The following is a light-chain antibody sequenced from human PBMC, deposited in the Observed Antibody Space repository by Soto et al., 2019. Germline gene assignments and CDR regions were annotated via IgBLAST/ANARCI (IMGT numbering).Light chain of an antibody. CDR2: ATS. V-gene: IGKV1-39*01. J-gene: IGKJ3*01. Sequence: DLQMTQSPSSLSASVGDRVTITCRASQSINRDLNWYQQKPGKAPKLVIFATSRLHSGVPSTFSGSGSGTDFTLTISSLQPEDFATYYCQQSSSTPFTFGPGTKVDIK. CDR1: QSINRD. CDR3: QQSSSTPFT.